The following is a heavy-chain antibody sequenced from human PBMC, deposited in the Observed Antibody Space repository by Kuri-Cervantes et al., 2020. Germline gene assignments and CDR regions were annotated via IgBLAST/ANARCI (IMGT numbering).Heavy chain of an antibody. CDR2: ISYDGSNK. J-gene: IGHJ4*02. Sequence: GGSLRLSCTASGFTFGDYAMSWFRQAPGKGLEWVAVISYDGSNKYYADSVKGRFTISRDNSKNTLYLQMNSLRAEDTAVYYCARDLVRGKFADYWGQGTLVTVSS. D-gene: IGHD3-10*01. CDR1: GFTFGDYA. V-gene: IGHV3-30-3*01. CDR3: ARDLVRGKFADY.